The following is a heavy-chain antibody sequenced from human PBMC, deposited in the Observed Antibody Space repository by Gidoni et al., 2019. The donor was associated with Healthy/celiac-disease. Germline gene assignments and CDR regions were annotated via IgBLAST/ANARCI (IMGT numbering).Heavy chain of an antibody. V-gene: IGHV3-43*01. CDR2: ISWDGGST. CDR3: AKDVGGNGRGFDY. Sequence: EVQLVESGGVVVQPGGSLRLSCAASGLPFDDYTMHWVRQAPGKGLEWVSLISWDGGSTYYADSVKGRFTISRDNSKNSLYLQMNSLRTEDTALYYCAKDVGGNGRGFDYWGQGTLVTVSS. J-gene: IGHJ4*02. D-gene: IGHD3-10*01. CDR1: GLPFDDYT.